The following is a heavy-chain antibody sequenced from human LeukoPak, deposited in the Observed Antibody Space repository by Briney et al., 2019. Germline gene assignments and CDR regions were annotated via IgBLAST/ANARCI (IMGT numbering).Heavy chain of an antibody. CDR3: ARERAYYYFDY. CDR2: VVGNGGTT. Sequence: GGSLRLSCEASGFTFTTYTIHWVRQAPGKGLEYVSAVVGNGGTTYYANSGKGRFTISRDNSKNTVYLQMGSLRAEDTAMYCCARERAYYYFDYWGQGALVTVSS. CDR1: GFTFTTYT. D-gene: IGHD2-21*01. V-gene: IGHV3-64*01. J-gene: IGHJ4*02.